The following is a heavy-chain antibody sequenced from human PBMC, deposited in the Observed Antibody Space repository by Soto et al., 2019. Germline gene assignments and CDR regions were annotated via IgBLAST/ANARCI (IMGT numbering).Heavy chain of an antibody. CDR2: INHSGST. CDR1: GGSFSGYY. D-gene: IGHD2-2*01. Sequence: PSETLSLTCAVYGGSFSGYYWSWIRQPPGKGLEWIGEINHSGSTNYNPSLKSRVTILIDASKNQFSLRVTSVTVADTALYYCARLGGYCSSSSTSCYGFYAMDVWGQGTTVTVSS. J-gene: IGHJ6*02. CDR3: ARLGGYCSSSSTSCYGFYAMDV. V-gene: IGHV4-34*01.